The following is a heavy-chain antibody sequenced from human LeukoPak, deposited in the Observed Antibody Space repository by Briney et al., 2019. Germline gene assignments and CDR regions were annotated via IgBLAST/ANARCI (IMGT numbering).Heavy chain of an antibody. CDR3: AGGLNAGDMVRGVIINYYYMDV. CDR1: GFTFSSYG. CDR2: ISYDGSNK. Sequence: PGRSLRLSCAASGFTFSSYGMHWVRQGPGKGLERVAVISYDGSNKYYADSVKGRFTISRDNSKNTLYLQMNSLRAEDTAVYYCAGGLNAGDMVRGVIINYYYMDVWGKGTTVTVSS. D-gene: IGHD3-10*01. J-gene: IGHJ6*03. V-gene: IGHV3-30*03.